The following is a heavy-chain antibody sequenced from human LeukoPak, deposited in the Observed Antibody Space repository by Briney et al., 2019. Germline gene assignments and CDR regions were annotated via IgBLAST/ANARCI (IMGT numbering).Heavy chain of an antibody. D-gene: IGHD1-26*01. Sequence: PGGSLRLSCAASGFTFSSYAMHWVRQAPGKGLEWVAVISYDGSNKYYADSVKGRFTISRDNSKNTLYLQMNSLRAEDTAVYYCARGAGATGDWFDPWGQGTLVTVSS. CDR3: ARGAGATGDWFDP. J-gene: IGHJ5*02. CDR1: GFTFSSYA. V-gene: IGHV3-30-3*01. CDR2: ISYDGSNK.